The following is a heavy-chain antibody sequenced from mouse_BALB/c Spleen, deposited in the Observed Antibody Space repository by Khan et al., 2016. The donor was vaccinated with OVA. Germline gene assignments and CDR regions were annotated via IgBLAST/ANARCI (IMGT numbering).Heavy chain of an antibody. V-gene: IGHV2-6-1*01. CDR3: ASQPYYQYNIMDY. J-gene: IGHJ4*01. Sequence: QVQLKQSGPGLAAPSQRLSITCPPSGFSLTNYGVHWVRQPPGMGLEWLVVIWSAGSTNYNSVLKSRLTITKDNSQSQVFLKRNSLQTDDTAIYVGASQPYYQYNIMDYWGQGTPVTVSS. CDR1: GFSLTNYG. CDR2: IWSAGST. D-gene: IGHD2-10*01.